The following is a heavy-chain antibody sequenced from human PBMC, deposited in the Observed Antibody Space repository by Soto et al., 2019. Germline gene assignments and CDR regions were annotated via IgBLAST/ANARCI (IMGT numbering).Heavy chain of an antibody. CDR1: GFTFSSYS. CDR3: ASPPGVYCSGGSCSQFQH. J-gene: IGHJ1*01. V-gene: IGHV3-21*01. D-gene: IGHD2-15*01. CDR2: ISSSSGYI. Sequence: GGSLRLSCAASGFTFSSYSMNWVRQAPGKGLEWVSSISSSSGYIYYADSVKGRFTISRDNAKNSLYLQMNSLRAEDTAVYYCASPPGVYCSGGSCSQFQHWGQGTLVTVSS.